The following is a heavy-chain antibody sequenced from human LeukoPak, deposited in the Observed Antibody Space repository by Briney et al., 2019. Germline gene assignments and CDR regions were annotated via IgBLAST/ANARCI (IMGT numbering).Heavy chain of an antibody. CDR1: GFSFSSYA. D-gene: IGHD3-22*01. V-gene: IGHV3-23*01. CDR2: ISGSGGSS. CDR3: AKGGLDYYDSSGYYDPFDI. J-gene: IGHJ3*02. Sequence: GGSLRLSCAASGFSFSSYAMNWVRQAPGKGLEWVSGISGSGGSSYYADSVKGRFSISRDNFKTTLYLQMNSLRAEDTAVFYCAKGGLDYYDSSGYYDPFDIWGQGTMVTVSS.